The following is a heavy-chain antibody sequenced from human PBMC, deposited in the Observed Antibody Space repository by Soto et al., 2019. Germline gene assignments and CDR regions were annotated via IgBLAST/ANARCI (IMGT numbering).Heavy chain of an antibody. D-gene: IGHD3-16*02. V-gene: IGHV3-23*01. Sequence: GGSLRLSCAASGFTFTNYPMSWVRQAPGKGLEWVAAITGSGGGTYYADSVKGRFTISRDNAKNTLYLQLNSLRAEDTAVYYCASRTVIEYGLDVWGQGTAVTVSS. CDR1: GFTFTNYP. J-gene: IGHJ6*02. CDR3: ASRTVIEYGLDV. CDR2: ITGSGGGT.